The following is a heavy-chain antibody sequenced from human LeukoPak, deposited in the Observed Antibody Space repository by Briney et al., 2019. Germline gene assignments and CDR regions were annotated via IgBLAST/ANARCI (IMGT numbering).Heavy chain of an antibody. CDR1: GESFSGHY. CDR2: INHSGST. Sequence: PSETLSLTSAAYGESFSGHYWTWICRPPGKGLEWIGEINHSGSTTSNPSLNNRVTISVDTSKNQFSLKLTSVTAADTAVYYCARPRYVSGRLDSWGQGALVTVSS. V-gene: IGHV4-34*01. D-gene: IGHD3-10*01. J-gene: IGHJ4*02. CDR3: ARPRYVSGRLDS.